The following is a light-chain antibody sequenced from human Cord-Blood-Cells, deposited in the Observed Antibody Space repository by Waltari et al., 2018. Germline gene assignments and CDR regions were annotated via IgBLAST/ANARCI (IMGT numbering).Light chain of an antibody. V-gene: IGLV2-14*01. CDR1: SSDVGGYNY. CDR3: SSYTSSSTYV. J-gene: IGLJ1*01. Sequence: QSALTQPASVSGSPGQSITISCTGTSSDVGGYNYVSWYQQHPGKAPKLMIYEVSNRPSGVSNRISVSKSGNTASLTISGLQAEDEADYYCSSYTSSSTYVFGTGTKVTVL. CDR2: EVS.